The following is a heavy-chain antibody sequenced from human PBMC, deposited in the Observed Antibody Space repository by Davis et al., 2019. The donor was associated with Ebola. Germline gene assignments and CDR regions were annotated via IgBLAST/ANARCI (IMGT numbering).Heavy chain of an antibody. CDR1: GLTFSSYW. J-gene: IGHJ4*02. D-gene: IGHD6-13*01. V-gene: IGHV3-7*03. CDR3: ATDLFSSPPHY. Sequence: GSLRLSCAASGLTFSSYWMSWVRQTPGKGLEWVANINQDGSGRYYVNSVKGRFTISRDNAHKSLYLQMNSLRVEDTAIYYCATDLFSSPPHYWGQGSLVTVSS. CDR2: INQDGSGR.